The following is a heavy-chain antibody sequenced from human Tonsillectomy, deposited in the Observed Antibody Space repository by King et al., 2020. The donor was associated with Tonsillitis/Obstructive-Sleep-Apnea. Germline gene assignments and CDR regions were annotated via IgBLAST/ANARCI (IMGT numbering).Heavy chain of an antibody. CDR3: ARGAKWMARPEY. J-gene: IGHJ1*01. CDR2: IYHSGST. V-gene: IGHV4-38-2*02. D-gene: IGHD5-24*01. Sequence: WGCLRQPPGKGLEWIGSIYHSGSTYYNPSLKSRVTISVDTSKNHFSLKLSSVTAADTAVFYCARGAKWMARPEYWGQGNLVTVYS.